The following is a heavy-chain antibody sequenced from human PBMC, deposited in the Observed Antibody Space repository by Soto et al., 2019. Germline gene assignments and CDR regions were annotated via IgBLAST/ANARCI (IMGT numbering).Heavy chain of an antibody. V-gene: IGHV3-21*01. Sequence: EVQLVESGGGLVKPGGSLRLSCAASGFTFSSYSMNWVRQAPGKGLEWGSSISSSSSYIYYADSVKGRFTIPRDNAKNSLYLQMNSLRAEDTAVYYCASHPRDSSGYWYYFDYWGQGTLVTVSS. CDR1: GFTFSSYS. CDR3: ASHPRDSSGYWYYFDY. D-gene: IGHD3-22*01. J-gene: IGHJ4*02. CDR2: ISSSSSYI.